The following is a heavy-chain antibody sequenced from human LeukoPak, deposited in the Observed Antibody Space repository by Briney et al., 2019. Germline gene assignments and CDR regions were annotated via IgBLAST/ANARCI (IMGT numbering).Heavy chain of an antibody. CDR3: ARDIRWYQTTHAFDI. CDR1: GFTFSSYA. CDR2: IKQDGSEK. D-gene: IGHD4-23*01. Sequence: PGGSLRLSCAASGFTFSSYAMHWVRQAPGKGLEWVANIKQDGSEKYYVDSVKGRFTISRDNAKNSLYLQMNSLRAEDTAVYYCARDIRWYQTTHAFDIWGQGTMVTVSS. J-gene: IGHJ3*02. V-gene: IGHV3-7*01.